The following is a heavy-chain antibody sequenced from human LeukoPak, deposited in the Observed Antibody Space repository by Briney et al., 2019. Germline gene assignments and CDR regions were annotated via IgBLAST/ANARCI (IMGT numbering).Heavy chain of an antibody. CDR2: IYYSGST. D-gene: IGHD3-10*01. J-gene: IGHJ5*02. CDR3: ARVEYTMVRGVIIPNWFDP. CDR1: GGSISSYY. Sequence: SETLSLTCTVSGGSISSYYWSWIRQPPGKGLEWIGYIYYSGSTNYNPSLKSRVTISVDTSKNQFSLKLSSVTAADTAVYYCARVEYTMVRGVIIPNWFDPWGQGTLVTVSS. V-gene: IGHV4-59*01.